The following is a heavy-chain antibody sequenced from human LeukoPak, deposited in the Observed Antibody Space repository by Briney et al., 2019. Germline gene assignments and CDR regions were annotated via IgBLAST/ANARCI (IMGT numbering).Heavy chain of an antibody. D-gene: IGHD4-23*01. CDR1: GFTFSSYA. Sequence: SGGSLRLSCAASGFTFSSYAMSWVRQAPGKGLEWVSAISGSGGSTYYADSVKGRFTISRDNSKNTLYLQMNSLRAEDTAVYYCAKDLSLTVGGTGGPYFDYWGQGTLVTVSS. V-gene: IGHV3-23*01. J-gene: IGHJ4*02. CDR2: ISGSGGST. CDR3: AKDLSLTVGGTGGPYFDY.